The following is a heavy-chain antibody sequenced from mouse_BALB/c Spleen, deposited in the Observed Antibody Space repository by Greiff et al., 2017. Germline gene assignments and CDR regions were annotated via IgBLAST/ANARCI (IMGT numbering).Heavy chain of an antibody. Sequence: QVQLQQPGAELVKPGASVKLSCKASGYTFTSYWMHWVKQRPGQGLEWIGEINPSNGRTNYNEKFKSKATLTVDKSSSTAYMQLSSLTSEDSAVYYCARRNGNYAGFAYWGQGTLVTVST. CDR2: INPSNGRT. CDR1: GYTFTSYW. V-gene: IGHV1S81*02. CDR3: ARRNGNYAGFAY. J-gene: IGHJ3*01. D-gene: IGHD2-1*01.